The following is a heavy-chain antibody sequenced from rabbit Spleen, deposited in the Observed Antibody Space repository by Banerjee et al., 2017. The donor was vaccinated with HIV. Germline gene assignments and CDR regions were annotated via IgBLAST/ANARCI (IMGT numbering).Heavy chain of an antibody. Sequence: QEELEESGGGLVKPEGSLTLTCKASGFSFSSGHDMCWVRQAPGKGLEWIACIVTGIDYPYYVSWAKGRFTISSDNAQNTVGLQLNSLTAADSATYFCARTGSSWSLNLWGQGTLVTVS. V-gene: IGHV1S45*01. D-gene: IGHD8-1*01. J-gene: IGHJ3*01. CDR2: IVTGIDYP. CDR3: ARTGSSWSLNL. CDR1: GFSFSSGHD.